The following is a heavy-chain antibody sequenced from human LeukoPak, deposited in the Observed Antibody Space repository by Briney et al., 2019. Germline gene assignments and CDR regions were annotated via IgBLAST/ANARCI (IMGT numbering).Heavy chain of an antibody. CDR3: ARVTMVQETYDY. D-gene: IGHD3-10*01. CDR2: IKQDGSEK. CDR1: GFTFSRDW. V-gene: IGHV3-7*01. Sequence: GGSLRLSCAASGFTFSRDWMSWVRQAPGKGVGWVANIKQDGSEKYFVDSVRGRFTISRDNAKNSLYLQMNSLRAEDTAVYYCARVTMVQETYDYWGQGTLVTVSS. J-gene: IGHJ4*02.